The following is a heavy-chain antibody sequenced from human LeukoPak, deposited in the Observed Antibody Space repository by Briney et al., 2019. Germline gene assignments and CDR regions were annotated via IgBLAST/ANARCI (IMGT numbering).Heavy chain of an antibody. J-gene: IGHJ5*02. CDR1: GGSFSGYY. V-gene: IGHV4-34*01. D-gene: IGHD2-2*01. Sequence: PSETLSLTCAVYGGSFSGYYWIWIRQPPGKGLEWIGEINHSGSTNYNPSLKSRVTISVDTSKNQFSLKLSSVTAADTAVYYCARGRVWPIVVGPVAINWFDHWGQGTLVTVSS. CDR3: ARGRVWPIVVGPVAINWFDH. CDR2: INHSGST.